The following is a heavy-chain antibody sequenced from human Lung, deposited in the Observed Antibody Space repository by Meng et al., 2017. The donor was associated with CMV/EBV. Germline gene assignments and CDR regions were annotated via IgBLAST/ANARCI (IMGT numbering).Heavy chain of an antibody. J-gene: IGHJ4*01. D-gene: IGHD6-19*01. CDR3: ASFPPPGKQWLVTDY. CDR1: VVSIRSSNW. CDR2: IYHSGST. Sequence: AQLREPGPGLVKPAGALPLTCAVCVVSIRSSNWWSWVRQPPGKGLEWIGEIYHSGSTNYNPSLKSRVTISVDKSKNQFSLKLSSVTAADTAVYYCASFPPPGKQWLVTDYWGHGTLVTVSS. V-gene: IGHV4-4*02.